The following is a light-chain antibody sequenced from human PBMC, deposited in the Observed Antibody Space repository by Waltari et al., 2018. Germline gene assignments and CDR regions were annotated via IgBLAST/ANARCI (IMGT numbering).Light chain of an antibody. CDR1: GSNIGAGYD. CDR2: GSS. CDR3: QSYDTSLSGV. V-gene: IGLV1-40*01. J-gene: IGLJ3*02. Sequence: QSVLTQPPSVSGAPGPRVPISCTGSGSNIGAGYDVHWYQPLPRAAPQLLIYGSSTRPLGVPDRFFGSTSGTSAALAITGLQSEDEADDYCQSYDTSLSGVFGGGTKLTVL.